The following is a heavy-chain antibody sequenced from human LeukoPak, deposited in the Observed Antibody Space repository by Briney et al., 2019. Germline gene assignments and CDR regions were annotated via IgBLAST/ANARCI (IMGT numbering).Heavy chain of an antibody. Sequence: PGGSLRLSCTASVFIFCRYEMNWVRQAPGKGLEWVSYISSSGSTIYYADSVKGRFTISRDNAKNSLYLQMNSLRAEDTAVYYCGRARSSGYCPPGAYWYFDLWGRGTLVTVSS. CDR1: VFIFCRYE. V-gene: IGHV3-48*03. CDR2: ISSSGSTI. D-gene: IGHD3-22*01. CDR3: GRARSSGYCPPGAYWYFDL. J-gene: IGHJ2*01.